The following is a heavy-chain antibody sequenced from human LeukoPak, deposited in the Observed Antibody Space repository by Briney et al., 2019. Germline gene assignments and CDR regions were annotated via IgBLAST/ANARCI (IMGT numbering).Heavy chain of an antibody. Sequence: PGGSLRLSCAASGFTFSNYAMNWVRQAPGKGLEWVSVIYSGGSTYHADSVKGRFTISRDNSKNTLYLQMNSLRAEDTAVYYCARDSHNWNYSGFDPWGQGTLVTVSS. D-gene: IGHD1-7*01. CDR3: ARDSHNWNYSGFDP. J-gene: IGHJ5*02. CDR1: GFTFSNYA. V-gene: IGHV3-53*01. CDR2: IYSGGST.